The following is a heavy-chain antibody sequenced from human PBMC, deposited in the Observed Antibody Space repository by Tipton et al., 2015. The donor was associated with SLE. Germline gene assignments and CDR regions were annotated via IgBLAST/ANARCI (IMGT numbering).Heavy chain of an antibody. CDR1: GFKFDDYA. J-gene: IGHJ3*02. D-gene: IGHD3/OR15-3a*01. CDR3: AKGTSGFWTDAFDI. Sequence: RSLRLSCVASGFKFDDYAMHWVRQTPGRGLEWVAGLSYNSGSIGYGVSVQGRSAISRDNAKNSLYLQVNSLRLEDMALYYCAKGTSGFWTDAFDIWGQGTVVTVSS. V-gene: IGHV3-9*03. CDR2: LSYNSGSI.